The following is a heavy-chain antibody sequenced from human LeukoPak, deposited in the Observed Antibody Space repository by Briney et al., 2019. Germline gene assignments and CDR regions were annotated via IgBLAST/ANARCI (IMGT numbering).Heavy chain of an antibody. CDR1: GFTFSSYA. V-gene: IGHV3-23*01. Sequence: GGSLRLSCAASGFTFSSYAMSWVRQAPGKGLEWVSTISGSGGSTSYADSVKGRFASSRDNSKNTLYLLMNSLRAEDTAVYYCAKDPTKLPPSFYFDYWGQGALVTVSS. D-gene: IGHD2-15*01. J-gene: IGHJ4*02. CDR3: AKDPTKLPPSFYFDY. CDR2: ISGSGGST.